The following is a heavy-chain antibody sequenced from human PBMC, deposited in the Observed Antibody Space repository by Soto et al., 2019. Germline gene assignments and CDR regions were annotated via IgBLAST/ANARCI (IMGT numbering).Heavy chain of an antibody. CDR3: ARLYYYDSSGYLYYFDY. J-gene: IGHJ4*02. D-gene: IGHD3-22*01. CDR1: GYSFTSYW. CDR2: IDPSDSYT. V-gene: IGHV5-10-1*01. Sequence: PGESLKISCKGSGYSFTSYWISWVRQMPGKGLEWVGRIDPSDSYTNYSPSFQGHVTISADKSISTAYLQWSSLKASDTAMYYCARLYYYDSSGYLYYFDYCGQGPLVTVYS.